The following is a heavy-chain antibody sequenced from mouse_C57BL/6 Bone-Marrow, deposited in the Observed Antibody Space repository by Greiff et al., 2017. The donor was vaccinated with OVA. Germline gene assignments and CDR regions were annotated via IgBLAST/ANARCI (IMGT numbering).Heavy chain of an antibody. CDR3: ARERDGYDWYFDV. D-gene: IGHD2-2*01. V-gene: IGHV5-16*01. J-gene: IGHJ1*03. Sequence: EVQVVESEGGLVQPGSSMKLSCTASGFTFSDYYMAWVRQVPEKGLEWVANINYDGSSTYYLDSLKSRFIISRDNAKNILYLQMSSLKSEDTATYYCARERDGYDWYFDVWGTGTTVTVSS. CDR1: GFTFSDYY. CDR2: INYDGSST.